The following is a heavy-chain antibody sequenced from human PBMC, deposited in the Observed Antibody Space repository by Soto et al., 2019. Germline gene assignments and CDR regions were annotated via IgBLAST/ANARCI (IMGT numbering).Heavy chain of an antibody. Sequence: SVKVSCEASGGTFSSYAISWVRQAPGQGLEWMGGIIPIFGTANYAQKFQGRVTITADESTSTAYRDLSSLISEYTAVYYCATYYYDSSGSYYWFDPWGQGTLVTVSS. D-gene: IGHD3-22*01. CDR1: GGTFSSYA. CDR2: IIPIFGTA. J-gene: IGHJ5*02. CDR3: ATYYYDSSGSYYWFDP. V-gene: IGHV1-69*13.